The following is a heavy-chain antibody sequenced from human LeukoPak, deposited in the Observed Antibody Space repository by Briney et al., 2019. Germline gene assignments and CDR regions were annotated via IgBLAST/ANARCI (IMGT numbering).Heavy chain of an antibody. D-gene: IGHD6-13*01. V-gene: IGHV1-69*13. J-gene: IGHJ6*02. CDR3: ARDLLYSSSWYLTPKAYYYGMDV. Sequence: SVKVSCKASGGTFSSYAISWVRQAPGQGLEWMGGIIPIFGTANYAQKFQGRVTITADESTSTAYMELSSLRSEDTAVYYCARDLLYSSSWYLTPKAYYYGMDVWGQGTTVTVSS. CDR1: GGTFSSYA. CDR2: IIPIFGTA.